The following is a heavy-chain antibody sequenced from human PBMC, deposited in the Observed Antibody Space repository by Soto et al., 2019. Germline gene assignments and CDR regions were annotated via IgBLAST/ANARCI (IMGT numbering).Heavy chain of an antibody. CDR2: INYSGST. Sequence: TKTLSLTCAVYGGSFRGYYWGWVRQPPGKGLEWVGEINYSGSTNYNPSLKRRVTISVDTSKNQVSLKVTSVTAADTAMYYCAIRNYFYALDVWGQGTTVT. CDR3: AIRNYFYALDV. CDR1: GGSFRGYY. D-gene: IGHD3-3*01. J-gene: IGHJ6*02. V-gene: IGHV4-34*01.